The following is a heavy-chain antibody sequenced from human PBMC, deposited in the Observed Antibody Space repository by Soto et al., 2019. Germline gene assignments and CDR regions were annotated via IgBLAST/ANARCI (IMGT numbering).Heavy chain of an antibody. J-gene: IGHJ1*01. CDR1: GFSLSTTSTTEVG. CDR2: IFWNDDK. CDR3: AHAQVTVTRALKN. Sequence: SGPTLVNPTQTLTLTCTFSGFSLSTTSTTEVGVGWIRQPPGKALEWLALIFWNDDKRYSSTLKSRLTITKDTSKNQVVLTTTDVDPEDTATYFCAHAQVTVTRALKNWGPGTLVTVSS. D-gene: IGHD4-17*01. V-gene: IGHV2-5*01.